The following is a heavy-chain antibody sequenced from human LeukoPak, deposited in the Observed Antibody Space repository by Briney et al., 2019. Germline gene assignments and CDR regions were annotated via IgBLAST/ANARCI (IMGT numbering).Heavy chain of an antibody. J-gene: IGHJ4*02. CDR3: ARHGTISSESYFDY. CDR1: GGSIDSYH. Sequence: SETLSLTCAVSGGSIDSYHWTWIRQPPGKGLEWIGYIHNSGRTNYNPSLKSRVTGFVDTSKNQVSLRLSSVTAADTAVYYCARHGTISSESYFDYWGQGALVTVSS. V-gene: IGHV4-59*08. CDR2: IHNSGRT. D-gene: IGHD1-14*01.